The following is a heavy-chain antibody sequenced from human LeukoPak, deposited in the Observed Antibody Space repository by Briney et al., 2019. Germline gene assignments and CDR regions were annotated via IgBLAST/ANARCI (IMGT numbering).Heavy chain of an antibody. CDR3: ARGSWVYYMDV. CDR2: MTYSDTTV. CDR1: GLPFSSFH. D-gene: IGHD6-13*01. Sequence: GGSLRLSCVVSGLPFSSFHVNWVRQVPGKGLEWLAHMTYSDTTVEYADSIQGRFTISRDAATKTVYLQMNSLRAEDTATYYCARGSWVYYMDVWGKGTTVTVSS. V-gene: IGHV3-48*03. J-gene: IGHJ6*03.